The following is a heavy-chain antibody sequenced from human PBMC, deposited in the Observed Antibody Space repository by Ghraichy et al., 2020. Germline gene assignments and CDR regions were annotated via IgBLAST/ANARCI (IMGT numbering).Heavy chain of an antibody. CDR3: ARHAWQALRASPDLFFDY. CDR1: GGSIRDSSNYY. V-gene: IGHV4-39*01. J-gene: IGHJ4*02. Sequence: SETLSLTCTVSGGSIRDSSNYYWGWIRQSPGKVLEWIGSVYYSGSTYFNPTLKSRVTISVDTSENQFSLRMNSVTAADTAVYYCARHAWQALRASPDLFFDYWGQG. CDR2: VYYSGST. D-gene: IGHD5-12*01.